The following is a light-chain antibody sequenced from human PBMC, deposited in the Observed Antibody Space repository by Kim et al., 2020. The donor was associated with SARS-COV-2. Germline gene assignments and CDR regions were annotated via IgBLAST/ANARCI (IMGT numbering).Light chain of an antibody. CDR3: QQSYNTPWT. Sequence: AAVGDRVTLTCRASQNINKYLHWFQQKPGKPPKLLISAASSLQSGVPARFSGSGSETDFTLTINSLQPEDFATYYCQQSYNTPWTFGQGTKVDIK. V-gene: IGKV1-39*01. CDR1: QNINKY. CDR2: AAS. J-gene: IGKJ1*01.